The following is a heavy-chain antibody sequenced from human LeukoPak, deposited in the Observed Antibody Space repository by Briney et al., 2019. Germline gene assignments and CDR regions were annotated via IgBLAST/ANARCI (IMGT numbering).Heavy chain of an antibody. CDR2: IKQDGSEK. Sequence: GGSLRLSCAASGFSFGSYWMHWVRQAPGTGLEWVASIKQDGSEKLYGASVRGRFTVSRDNARNSLYLNMKTLRSEDTALYYCARTGEDYSDNAGHGGFGPWGQGTLVIVSS. CDR1: GFSFGSYW. D-gene: IGHD3-22*01. CDR3: ARTGEDYSDNAGHGGFGP. J-gene: IGHJ5*02. V-gene: IGHV3-7*01.